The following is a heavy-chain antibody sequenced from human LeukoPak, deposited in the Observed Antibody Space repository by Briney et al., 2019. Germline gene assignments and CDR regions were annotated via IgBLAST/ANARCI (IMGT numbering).Heavy chain of an antibody. CDR2: IYPGDSDT. Sequence: GESLNISCKGSGYSFTSYWIGWVRQMPGKGLEWMGIIYPGDSDTRYSPSFQGQVTISADKSISTAYLQWSSLKASDTAMYYCARMGSGYYYVEGDLGDYWGQGTLVTVSS. D-gene: IGHD3-22*01. CDR1: GYSFTSYW. CDR3: ARMGSGYYYVEGDLGDY. J-gene: IGHJ4*02. V-gene: IGHV5-51*01.